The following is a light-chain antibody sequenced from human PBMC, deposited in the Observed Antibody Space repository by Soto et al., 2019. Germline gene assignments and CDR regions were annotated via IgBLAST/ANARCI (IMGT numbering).Light chain of an antibody. Sequence: QSALSQPPSASGTPGQRVTVSCSGSSSNIGSNYVYWYQQLPSTAPKLLIYRSNQRPSGVPDRFTGSKSGTSASLVISGLRSEDEADYFCAAWDDSLSGVLFGGGTKLTVL. V-gene: IGLV1-47*01. CDR3: AAWDDSLSGVL. J-gene: IGLJ2*01. CDR2: RSN. CDR1: SSNIGSNY.